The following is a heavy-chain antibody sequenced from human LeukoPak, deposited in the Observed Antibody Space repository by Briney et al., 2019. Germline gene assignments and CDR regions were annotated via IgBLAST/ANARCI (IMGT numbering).Heavy chain of an antibody. Sequence: HSGGSLRLSCAASGFTFSTYSMNWVRQAPGKGLEWVSYISGSSSTIHYADSVKGRFTISRDNAKNSVYLQMNSLRAGDTAVYYCARGPQIRFDWFDPWGQGTLVTVSS. CDR2: ISGSSSTI. D-gene: IGHD3-16*01. CDR1: GFTFSTYS. V-gene: IGHV3-48*01. CDR3: ARGPQIRFDWFDP. J-gene: IGHJ5*02.